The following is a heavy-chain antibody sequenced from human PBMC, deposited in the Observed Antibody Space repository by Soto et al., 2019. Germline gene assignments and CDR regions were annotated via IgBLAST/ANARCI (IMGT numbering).Heavy chain of an antibody. Sequence: EVQLVESGGALVQPGGSLRLSCTASGFTFSSFSMNWVRQAPGRGLEWVSYISLSSSSISYADSVKGRFTTSRDNAKNSLYLQMNSLRDDDTAVYYWARGGWNDLFDKWGQGTLVTVSS. D-gene: IGHD1-1*01. V-gene: IGHV3-48*02. CDR2: ISLSSSSI. CDR3: ARGGWNDLFDK. J-gene: IGHJ4*02. CDR1: GFTFSSFS.